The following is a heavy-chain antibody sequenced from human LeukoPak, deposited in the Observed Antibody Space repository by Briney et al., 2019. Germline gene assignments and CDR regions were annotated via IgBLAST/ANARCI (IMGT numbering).Heavy chain of an antibody. V-gene: IGHV4-34*01. CDR2: INHSGST. D-gene: IGHD6-19*01. J-gene: IGHJ5*02. CDR1: GGSFSGYY. Sequence: SETLSLTCAVYGGSFSGYYWSWIRQPPGKGLEWIGGINHSGSTNYNPSLKSRDTISVDTSKNQFSLKLSSVTAADTAVYYCARGLRRVAVAGGWFDPWGQGTLVTVSS. CDR3: ARGLRRVAVAGGWFDP.